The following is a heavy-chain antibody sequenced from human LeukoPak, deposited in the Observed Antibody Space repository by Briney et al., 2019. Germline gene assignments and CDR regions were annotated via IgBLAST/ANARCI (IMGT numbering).Heavy chain of an antibody. CDR3: ARSRLDCGGDCYSQGAFDI. D-gene: IGHD2-21*02. V-gene: IGHV3-7*01. J-gene: IGHJ3*02. CDR1: GFTFSSYW. Sequence: GGSLRLSCAASGFTFSSYWMSWVRQAPGKGLEWVANIKQDGSEKYYVDSVKGRFTISRDNAKNSLYLQMNSLRAEDTAVYYCARSRLDCGGDCYSQGAFDIWGQGTMVTVSS. CDR2: IKQDGSEK.